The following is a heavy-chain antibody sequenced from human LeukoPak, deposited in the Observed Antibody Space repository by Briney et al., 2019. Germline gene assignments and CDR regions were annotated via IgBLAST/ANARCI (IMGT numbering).Heavy chain of an antibody. CDR3: ARDLDGSSGCDY. D-gene: IGHD6-13*01. V-gene: IGHV1-2*02. CDR1: GYTFTGYF. CDR2: INPNSGGT. J-gene: IGHJ4*02. Sequence: ASVKVSCKASGYTFTGYFMHWVRQAPGQGLEWMGWINPNSGGTNYEQKFQGRVIMTRDTSISTAYIELSSLRSDDTAVYYCARDLDGSSGCDYWGQGTLVTVSS.